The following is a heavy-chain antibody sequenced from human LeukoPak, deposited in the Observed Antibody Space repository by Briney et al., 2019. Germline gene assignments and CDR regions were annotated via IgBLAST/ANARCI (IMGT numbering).Heavy chain of an antibody. CDR1: GYTFRGNY. D-gene: IGHD4-11*01. Sequence: ASVKVSCKASGYTFRGNYIHWLRQAPGQGLEWMGWIDANNGDTKSAQKFQGRVTMSRDTSISTAYMDLSSLSPDDAAVYYCVRDPSSVTLYFFDYWGQGTLVTVSS. CDR3: VRDPSSVTLYFFDY. CDR2: IDANNGDT. V-gene: IGHV1-2*02. J-gene: IGHJ4*02.